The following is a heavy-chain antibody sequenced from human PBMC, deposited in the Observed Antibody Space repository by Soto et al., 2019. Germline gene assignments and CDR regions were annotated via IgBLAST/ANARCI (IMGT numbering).Heavy chain of an antibody. D-gene: IGHD2-21*02. CDR2: IYWDDDR. CDR3: AHMDVVTAPEGFDI. CDR1: GFSLNSAGVA. V-gene: IGHV2-5*02. J-gene: IGHJ3*02. Sequence: QITLKESGPALVKPTQPLTLTCTFSGFSLNSAGVAVGWVRQPPGKTLEWVALIYWDDDRRYSPSLESRLTITKDTSKNQVVLGMTNMDPVDTATYYCAHMDVVTAPEGFDIWGQGTMVTVSS.